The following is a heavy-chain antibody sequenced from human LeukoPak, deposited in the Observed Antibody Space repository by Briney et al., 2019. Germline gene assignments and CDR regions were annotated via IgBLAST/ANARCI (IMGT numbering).Heavy chain of an antibody. CDR3: ASGYCSGGSCHSGFDY. CDR1: GGTFSSYA. V-gene: IGHV1-69*06. Sequence: ASVKVSCKASGGTFSSYAISWVRQAPGQGLEWMGGIIPIFGTANYARKFQGRVTITADKSTSTAYMELSSLRSEDTAVYYCASGYCSGGSCHSGFDYWGQGTLVTVSS. CDR2: IIPIFGTA. J-gene: IGHJ4*02. D-gene: IGHD2-15*01.